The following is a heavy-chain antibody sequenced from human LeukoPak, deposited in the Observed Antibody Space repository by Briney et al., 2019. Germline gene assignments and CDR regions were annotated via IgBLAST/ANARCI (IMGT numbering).Heavy chain of an antibody. CDR3: AKDRTGLLVVPAALDY. Sequence: GGSLRLSCAASAFTFRNYAMHWVRQAPGKGLEWVAVISHDERNIYYADSVKGRFTISRDNSKNTLYLQMNSPRAEDTAVYYCAKDRTGLLVVPAALDYWGQGTLVTVSS. V-gene: IGHV3-30*18. CDR1: AFTFRNYA. J-gene: IGHJ4*02. CDR2: ISHDERNI. D-gene: IGHD2-2*01.